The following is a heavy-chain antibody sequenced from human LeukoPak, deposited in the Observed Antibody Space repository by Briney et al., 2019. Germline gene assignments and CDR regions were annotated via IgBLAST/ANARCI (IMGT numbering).Heavy chain of an antibody. CDR2: VWHDGSNK. D-gene: IGHD5-18*01. J-gene: IGHJ4*02. CDR3: ARIIINSGYSYGIDF. V-gene: IGHV3-33*01. Sequence: GGSLRLPCAASGFVFSSYGMHWVRQTPGKGLEWVAVVWHDGSNKYYRDSVKGRFTISRDNSKNTLFLQMNSLRADDTAVYYCARIIINSGYSYGIDFWGQGTLVTVSS. CDR1: GFVFSSYG.